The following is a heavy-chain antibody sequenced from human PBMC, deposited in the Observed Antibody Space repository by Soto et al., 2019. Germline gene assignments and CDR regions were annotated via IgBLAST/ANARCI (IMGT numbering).Heavy chain of an antibody. CDR2: INPNSGGT. V-gene: IGHV1-2*04. Sequence: GASVKVSCKASGYTFTGYYMHWVRQAPGQGLEWMGWINPNSGGTNYAQKFQGWVTMTRDTSISTAYMELSRLRSDDTAVYYCARGLGDTTGYYSELYEFDYWGQGTLVTVSS. CDR3: ARGLGDTTGYYSELYEFDY. D-gene: IGHD3-22*01. CDR1: GYTFTGYY. J-gene: IGHJ4*02.